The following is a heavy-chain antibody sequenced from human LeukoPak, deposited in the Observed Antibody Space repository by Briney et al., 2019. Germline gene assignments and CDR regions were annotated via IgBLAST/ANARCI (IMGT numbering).Heavy chain of an antibody. CDR1: GYTFTGYY. J-gene: IGHJ4*02. D-gene: IGHD2-2*01. Sequence: ASVTVSFKASGYTFTGYYMHWVRQAPGQGLEWMGWINSNSGGTNYAQKFQGRVTMTRDTSISTAYMELSRLRSDDTAVYYCARVPTYCSSTSCYARFDYWGQGTLVTVSS. CDR2: INSNSGGT. CDR3: ARVPTYCSSTSCYARFDY. V-gene: IGHV1-2*02.